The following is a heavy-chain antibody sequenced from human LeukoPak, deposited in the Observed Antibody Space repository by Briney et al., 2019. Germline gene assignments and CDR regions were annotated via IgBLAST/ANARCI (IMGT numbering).Heavy chain of an antibody. J-gene: IGHJ6*02. CDR2: IYPGDSDT. CDR1: GYGFTSHW. CDR3: ATPAGGTGDRYYYYGMDV. V-gene: IGHV5-51*01. Sequence: GESLKISCKGSGYGFTSHWIGWVRQMPGKGLEWMGIIYPGDSDTRYSPSFQGQVTISADKSISTAYLQWSSLKASDTAMYYCATPAGGTGDRYYYYGMDVWGQGTTVTVSS. D-gene: IGHD7-27*01.